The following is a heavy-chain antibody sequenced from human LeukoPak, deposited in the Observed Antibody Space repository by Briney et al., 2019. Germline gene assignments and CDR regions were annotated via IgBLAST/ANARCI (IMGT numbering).Heavy chain of an antibody. D-gene: IGHD2/OR15-2a*01. CDR2: ISGGGGST. CDR1: GFTFSSYA. J-gene: IGHJ4*02. CDR3: AKDHFSRPRSEDY. V-gene: IGHV3-23*01. Sequence: GGSQRLSCAASGFTFSSYAMTWVRQAPGKGLEWVSGISGGGGSTYYADSVKGRFTISRDNSKNTLYLQMNSLRAEDTAVYYCAKDHFSRPRSEDYWGQGTLVTVSS.